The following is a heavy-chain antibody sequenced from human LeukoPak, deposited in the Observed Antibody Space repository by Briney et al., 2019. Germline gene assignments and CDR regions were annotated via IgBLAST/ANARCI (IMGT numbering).Heavy chain of an antibody. J-gene: IGHJ4*02. CDR3: ARDPSGSHGRYFDY. D-gene: IGHD1-26*01. CDR1: GGTFSSYA. V-gene: IGHV1-69*04. Sequence: SVKVSCKASGGTFSSYAISWVRQAPGQGLEWMGRIIPILGIANYAQKFQGRVTMTRDTSTSTVYMELSSLRSEDTAVYYCARDPSGSHGRYFDYWGQGTLVTVSS. CDR2: IIPILGIA.